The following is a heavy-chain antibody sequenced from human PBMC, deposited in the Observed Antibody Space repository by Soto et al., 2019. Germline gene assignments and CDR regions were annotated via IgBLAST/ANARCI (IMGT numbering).Heavy chain of an antibody. V-gene: IGHV4-61*01. D-gene: IGHD4-4*01. CDR2: IYYSGTT. CDR3: SRPCCTTTACQAHGIDV. J-gene: IGHJ6*02. Sequence: PSETLSLTCTVSGGSVSSGSYYWTWIRQPPGKGLEWRGYIYYSGTTNYNPPLKSRITISVDTSGNQFSLKLSSVTAADTAVYFCSRPCCTTTACQAHGIDVWGQGTTVTVSS. CDR1: GGSVSSGSYY.